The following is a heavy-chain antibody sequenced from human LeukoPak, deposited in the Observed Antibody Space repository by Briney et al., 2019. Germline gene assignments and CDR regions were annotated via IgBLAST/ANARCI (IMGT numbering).Heavy chain of an antibody. V-gene: IGHV3-33*01. Sequence: GRSLRLSCAASGFTFSSYGMHWVRQAPGKGLEWVAVIWYDGSNKYYADSVKGRFTISRDNSKNTLYLQMNSLRAEDTAVYYCASSAEQWLAQPLDYWGQGTLVTVSS. CDR2: IWYDGSNK. D-gene: IGHD6-19*01. J-gene: IGHJ4*02. CDR3: ASSAEQWLAQPLDY. CDR1: GFTFSSYG.